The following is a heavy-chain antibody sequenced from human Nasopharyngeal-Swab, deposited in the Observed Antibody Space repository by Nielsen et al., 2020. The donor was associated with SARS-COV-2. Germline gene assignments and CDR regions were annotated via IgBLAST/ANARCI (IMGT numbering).Heavy chain of an antibody. CDR1: GYTFTGYY. CDR2: INPNSGGT. Sequence: SVKVSCKASGYTFTGYYMHWVRQAPGQGLEWMGWINPNSGGTNYAQKFQGWVTMTRDTSISTAYMELSRLRSDDTAVYYCARVAVAAAGDYYYYGMDVWGQGTTVTVSS. V-gene: IGHV1-2*04. J-gene: IGHJ6*02. CDR3: ARVAVAAAGDYYYYGMDV. D-gene: IGHD6-13*01.